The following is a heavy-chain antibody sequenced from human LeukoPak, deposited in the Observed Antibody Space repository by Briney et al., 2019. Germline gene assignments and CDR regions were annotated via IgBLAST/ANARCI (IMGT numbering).Heavy chain of an antibody. CDR2: ISSSSSYI. V-gene: IGHV3-21*01. Sequence: GGSLRLSCAASGFTFSSYSMNWVRQAPGKGLEWVSSISSSSSYIYYADSVKGRFTISRDNAKNSLYLQMNSLRAEDTAVYYCARDGRGIVGAVVDYWGQGTLVTVSS. D-gene: IGHD1-26*01. CDR3: ARDGRGIVGAVVDY. CDR1: GFTFSSYS. J-gene: IGHJ4*02.